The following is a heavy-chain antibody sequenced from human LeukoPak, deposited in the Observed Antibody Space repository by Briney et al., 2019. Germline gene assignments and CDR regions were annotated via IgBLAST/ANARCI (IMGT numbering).Heavy chain of an antibody. J-gene: IGHJ5*02. V-gene: IGHV4-31*03. CDR3: ARTSPPNWFDP. CDR2: IYYSGST. Sequence: SQTLSLTCTVSGGSISSGGYYWSWIRQRPGKGLEWIGYIYYSGSTYYNPSLKSRVTISVDTSKNQFSLKLSSVTAADTAVYYCARTSPPNWFDPRGQGTLVTVSS. CDR1: GGSISSGGYY.